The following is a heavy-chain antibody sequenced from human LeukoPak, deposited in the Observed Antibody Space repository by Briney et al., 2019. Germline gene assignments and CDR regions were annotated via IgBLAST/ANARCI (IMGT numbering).Heavy chain of an antibody. V-gene: IGHV3-9*01. CDR1: GFTFDDYA. D-gene: IGHD3-22*01. CDR2: ISWNSGSI. J-gene: IGHJ4*02. Sequence: GGSLRLSCAPSGFTFDDYAMHWVRKAPGKGLEWVSGISWNSGSIGYADSVKGRFTISRDNAKNSLYLQMNSLRAEDTALYYCAKEHYYDSSGYDYWGQGTLVTVSS. CDR3: AKEHYYDSSGYDY.